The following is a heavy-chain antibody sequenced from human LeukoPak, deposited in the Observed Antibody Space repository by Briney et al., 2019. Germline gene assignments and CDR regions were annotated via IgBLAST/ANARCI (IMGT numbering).Heavy chain of an antibody. J-gene: IGHJ4*02. V-gene: IGHV3-53*01. CDR1: GFTVSSNY. D-gene: IGHD3-10*01. CDR3: ASIMVRGFRYFDY. Sequence: PGGSLRLSCAASGFTVSSNYMSWVRQAPGKGLEWVSIIYTSGNTYYADSVKGRFTISRDNSKNTLYLQMNSLRAEDTAIYYCASIMVRGFRYFDYWGQGTLLTVSS. CDR2: IYTSGNT.